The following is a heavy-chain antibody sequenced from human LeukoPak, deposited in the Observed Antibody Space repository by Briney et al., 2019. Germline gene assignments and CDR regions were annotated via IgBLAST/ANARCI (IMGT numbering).Heavy chain of an antibody. Sequence: SETLSLTCSVSGGSITNNHWSWVRQPPGRGLEWLGYIYYTGSTKYNPSLKSRVTISVDTSKNHFSLKLSSVTAADTAVYYCARVVDYGYSDYWGQGTLVTVSS. CDR3: ARVVDYGYSDY. V-gene: IGHV4-59*01. CDR2: IYYTGST. D-gene: IGHD4/OR15-4a*01. J-gene: IGHJ4*02. CDR1: GGSITNNH.